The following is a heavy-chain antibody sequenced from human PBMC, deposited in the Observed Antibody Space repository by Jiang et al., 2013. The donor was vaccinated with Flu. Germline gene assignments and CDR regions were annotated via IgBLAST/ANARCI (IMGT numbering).Heavy chain of an antibody. Sequence: VQLLESGGGLVQPGGSLRLSCAASGVTFSNFAMNWVRQAPGKGLEWVSAITGSGNSTFYADSVKGRFTISRDNSKNTLYLQMSSLRAEDTAVYYCAKEEYYDSSGYYSDYFDYWGQGTLV. CDR1: GVTFSNFA. D-gene: IGHD3-22*01. V-gene: IGHV3-23*01. CDR3: AKEEYYDSSGYYSDYFDY. CDR2: ITGSGNST. J-gene: IGHJ4*02.